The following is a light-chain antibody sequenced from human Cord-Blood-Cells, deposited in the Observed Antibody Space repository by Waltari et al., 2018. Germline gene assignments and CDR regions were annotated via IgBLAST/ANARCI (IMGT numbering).Light chain of an antibody. CDR3: QQSYSTPWT. Sequence: DIQMTQSSSSLSASVGDRVTMTSRASPSISSYLNLYQQKPGKAPKLLIYAASSLQSGVPSRFRGSGSGKDFTLTSSSLQPEDFATFCCQQSYSTPWTCGQGTKVEIK. CDR1: PSISSY. CDR2: AAS. J-gene: IGKJ1*01. V-gene: IGKV1-39*01.